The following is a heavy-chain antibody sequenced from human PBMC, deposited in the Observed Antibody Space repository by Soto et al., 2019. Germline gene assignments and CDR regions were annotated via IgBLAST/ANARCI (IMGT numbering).Heavy chain of an antibody. J-gene: IGHJ4*02. Sequence: SETLSLTCTVSGGSISSSSYYWGWIRQPPGKGLEWIGSIYYSGSTYYKPSLKSRVTISVDTSKNQFSLKLSSVTAADTAVYYCARGLFGEAHYFDYWGQGTLVTVSS. CDR1: GGSISSSSYY. V-gene: IGHV4-39*07. CDR3: ARGLFGEAHYFDY. D-gene: IGHD3-10*02. CDR2: IYYSGST.